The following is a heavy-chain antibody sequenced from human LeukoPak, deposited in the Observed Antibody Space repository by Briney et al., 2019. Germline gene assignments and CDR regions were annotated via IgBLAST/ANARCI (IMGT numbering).Heavy chain of an antibody. D-gene: IGHD3-16*01. Sequence: SETLSLTCTVSGGSISGYYWSLIRQPPGRGLEWIGSVYYSGSTYYNPSLKSRVTISVDTSKNQFSLMLRYVTAADTAVYYCASVGGDYSIDVWGQGTTVTVSS. CDR2: VYYSGST. J-gene: IGHJ6*02. CDR1: GGSISGYY. CDR3: ASVGGDYSIDV. V-gene: IGHV4-59*01.